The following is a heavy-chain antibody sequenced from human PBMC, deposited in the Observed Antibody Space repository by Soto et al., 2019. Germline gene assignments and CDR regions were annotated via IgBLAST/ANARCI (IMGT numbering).Heavy chain of an antibody. CDR1: GGTFSSXX. V-gene: IGHV1-69*05. Sequence: QVQLVQSGAEVKKPGSSVKVSCKASGGTFSSXXXXXXXXXXXQGLEWMGGIIPIFGTANYAQKFQGRVTXXXXXXXXXXXXXXXXXXXXXXXXXXXXXXXXXXXXFDPWGQGTLVTVSS. J-gene: IGHJ5*02. CDR2: IIPIFGTA. CDR3: XXXXXXXXXFDP.